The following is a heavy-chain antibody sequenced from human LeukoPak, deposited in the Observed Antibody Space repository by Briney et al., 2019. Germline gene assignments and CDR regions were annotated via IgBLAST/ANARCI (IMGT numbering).Heavy chain of an antibody. J-gene: IGHJ6*04. Sequence: HPGRSLRLSCAASGFTFSSYGMHWVRQAPGKGLEWVAVISYDGSNKYYADSVKGRFTISRDNSKNTLYLQMNSLRVEDTAVYYCAKDESVGWYSRSPLDVWGKGTTVAVSS. CDR2: ISYDGSNK. D-gene: IGHD1-26*01. CDR1: GFTFSSYG. V-gene: IGHV3-30*18. CDR3: AKDESVGWYSRSPLDV.